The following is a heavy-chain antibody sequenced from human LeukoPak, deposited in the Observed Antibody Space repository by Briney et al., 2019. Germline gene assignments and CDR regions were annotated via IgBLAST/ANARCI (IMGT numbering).Heavy chain of an antibody. D-gene: IGHD3-22*01. CDR2: MNPNSGNT. V-gene: IGHV1-8*03. Sequence: GASVKVSCKASGYTFTSYDINWVRQATGQGLEWMGWMNPNSGNTGYAQKFQGRVTITRNTSISTAYMELSSLRSEDTAVYYCARDRYYYDSSGYYYFDYWGQGTLVTVSS. CDR3: ARDRYYYDSSGYYYFDY. CDR1: GYTFTSYD. J-gene: IGHJ4*02.